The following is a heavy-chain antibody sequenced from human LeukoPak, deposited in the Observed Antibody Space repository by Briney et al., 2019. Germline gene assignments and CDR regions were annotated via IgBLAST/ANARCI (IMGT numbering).Heavy chain of an antibody. D-gene: IGHD4-17*01. CDR2: ISGSGGST. Sequence: GGSLRLSCAASGFTFSSYAMSWVRQAPGKGLEWISAISGSGGSTYYADSVKGRFTISRDNSKNTLYLQMNSLRAEDTAVYYCAKANDYGDFNWFDPWGQGTLVTVSS. CDR3: AKANDYGDFNWFDP. J-gene: IGHJ5*02. CDR1: GFTFSSYA. V-gene: IGHV3-23*01.